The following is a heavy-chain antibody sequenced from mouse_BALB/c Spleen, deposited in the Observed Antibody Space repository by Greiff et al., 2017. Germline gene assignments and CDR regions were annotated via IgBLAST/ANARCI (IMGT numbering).Heavy chain of an antibody. D-gene: IGHD2-4*01. V-gene: IGHV5-9-4*01. CDR3: ARDRGGTMITSMDY. Sequence: EVKLVESGGGLVKPGGSLKLSCAASGFTFSSYAMSWVRQSPEKRLEWVAEISSGGSYTYYPDTVTGRFTISRDNAKNTLYLEMSSLRSEDTAMYYCARDRGGTMITSMDYWGQGTSVTVSS. J-gene: IGHJ4*01. CDR1: GFTFSSYA. CDR2: ISSGGSYT.